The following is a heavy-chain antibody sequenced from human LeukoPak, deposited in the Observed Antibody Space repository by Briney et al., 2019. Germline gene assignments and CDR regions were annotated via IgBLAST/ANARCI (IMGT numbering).Heavy chain of an antibody. D-gene: IGHD3-22*01. CDR1: GFTFSSYW. J-gene: IGHJ4*02. CDR3: TRANHPTYYDSSGYYQDY. CDR2: NSSDGSGT. V-gene: IGHV3-74*01. Sequence: GGSLRLSCAVSGFTFSSYWMHWVRQAPGKGLVWVSRNSSDGSGTSYADSVKGRFSISRDNAKNTLYLQMNSLRAEDTGVYYCTRANHPTYYDSSGYYQDYWGQGTLVTVSS.